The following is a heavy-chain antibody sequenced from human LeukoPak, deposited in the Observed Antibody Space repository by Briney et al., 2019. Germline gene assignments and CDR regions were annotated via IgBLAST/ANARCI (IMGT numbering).Heavy chain of an antibody. CDR3: ARSQWDQLRRYFDY. CDR2: IKQDGSEK. V-gene: IGHV3-7*01. CDR1: GFTFSSYW. J-gene: IGHJ4*02. Sequence: GSLRLSCAASGFTFSSYWMSWVRQAPGKGLEWVANIKQDGSEKYYVDSVKGRFTVSRDNAKNSMFLHMNSLRAEDTAVYYCARSQWDQLRRYFDYWGQGVLVTVSS. D-gene: IGHD1-26*01.